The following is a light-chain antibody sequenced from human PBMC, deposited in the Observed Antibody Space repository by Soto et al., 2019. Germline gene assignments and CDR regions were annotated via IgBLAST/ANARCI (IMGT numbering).Light chain of an antibody. J-gene: IGKJ2*01. V-gene: IGKV1-39*01. CDR2: AAS. CDR3: QQSFKTPYT. CDR1: QNIYKY. Sequence: DIQMTQSPSSLSASVGDRVTITCRASQNIYKYLNWYQQKPGTAPKLLIYAASTLQSGVPSRFSGSGYGTEFTLTIGSLQPEDLATYYCQQSFKTPYTFGRGTKLEVK.